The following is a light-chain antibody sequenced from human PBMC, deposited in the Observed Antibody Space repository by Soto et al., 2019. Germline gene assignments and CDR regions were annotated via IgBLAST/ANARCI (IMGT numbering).Light chain of an antibody. J-gene: IGLJ1*01. CDR2: EVS. CDR1: SSDVGAYDF. CDR3: SSYKTSTTRV. V-gene: IGLV2-14*03. Sequence: QSVLTQPASVSGSPGQSIAISCTGTSSDVGAYDFVSWYQQHPDKAPKLMIYEVSHRPSGVSYRFSGSKSVNTATLTISGLQAEDEADYYCSSYKTSTTRVFGPGTKVTV.